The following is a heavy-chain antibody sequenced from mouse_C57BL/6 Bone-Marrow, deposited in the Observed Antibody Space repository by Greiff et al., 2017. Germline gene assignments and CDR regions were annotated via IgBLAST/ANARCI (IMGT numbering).Heavy chain of an antibody. D-gene: IGHD3-1*01. J-gene: IGHJ2*01. CDR3: TPTARYFAY. CDR2: IHPENGAT. Sequence: EVQLQESGAELVRPGASVKLSCTASGFNIKDDYMHWVKQRPEQGLEWIGWIHPENGATEYASKFSGKATITADTSSNTAYLQLISLPSADTAVNYCTPTARYFAYWGKGTTLTVSS. CDR1: GFNIKDDY. V-gene: IGHV14-4*01.